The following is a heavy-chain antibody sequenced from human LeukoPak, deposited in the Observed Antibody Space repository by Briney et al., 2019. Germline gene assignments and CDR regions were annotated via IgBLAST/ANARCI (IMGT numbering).Heavy chain of an antibody. CDR2: IYYSGST. Sequence: SQTLSLTCTVSGGSISSGDYYWSWIRQPPGKGLEWIGYIYYSGSTYYNPSLKSRVTISVDTSKNQFSLKLSSVTAADTAVYYCDRLLSWFGTGSNYFDYWGQGTLVTVSS. J-gene: IGHJ4*02. D-gene: IGHD3-10*01. CDR3: DRLLSWFGTGSNYFDY. V-gene: IGHV4-30-4*01. CDR1: GGSISSGDYY.